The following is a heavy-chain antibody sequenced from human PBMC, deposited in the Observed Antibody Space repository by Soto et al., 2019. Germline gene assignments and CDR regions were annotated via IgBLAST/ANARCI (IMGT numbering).Heavy chain of an antibody. CDR3: AGCASGGYFNFYAMDV. CDR2: ISGRSSAI. J-gene: IGHJ6*02. D-gene: IGHD2-15*01. CDR1: GFTFSTYS. Sequence: EVQLVESGGGWVQPGGSLRLSCAASGFTFSTYSLTWVCQAPGKGLEWVSYISGRSSAIYYADSVKGRFTISRDNAKNSTYPPMNSLREEDTAVYYFAGCASGGYFNFYAMDVWGQGPTVTVSS. V-gene: IGHV3-48*02.